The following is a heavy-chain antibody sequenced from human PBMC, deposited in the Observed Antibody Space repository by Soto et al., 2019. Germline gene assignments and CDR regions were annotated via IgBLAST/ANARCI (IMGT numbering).Heavy chain of an antibody. D-gene: IGHD3-10*01. CDR2: MSYDGTTK. V-gene: IGHV3-30*01. CDR3: AREGLWSLYFDC. J-gene: IGHJ4*02. Sequence: QVQLVESGGGAVQPGRSLRLSCTASGFIFSNYVMYWVRQAPGKGLEWVAFMSYDGTTKSYADSVKGRLTISRDNSQNTLYLQMNSLRPEDTGVYYCAREGLWSLYFDCWGQGCLVTVSS. CDR1: GFIFSNYV.